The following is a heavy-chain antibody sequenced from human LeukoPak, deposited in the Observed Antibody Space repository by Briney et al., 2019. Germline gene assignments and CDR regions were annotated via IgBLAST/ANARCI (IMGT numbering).Heavy chain of an antibody. J-gene: IGHJ6*03. CDR2: ISAYNGNT. D-gene: IGHD3-10*01. V-gene: IGHV1-18*01. CDR3: ARDRRGVGSGSQPRLCYYMDV. CDR1: GYTFTIYG. Sequence: ASVTVSFKASGYTFTIYGISWVRQAPGQGLEWMGWISAYNGNTNYAQKFQGRVTITADKSTSTAYMELSSLRSEDTAVYYCARDRRGVGSGSQPRLCYYMDVWGKGTTVTVSS.